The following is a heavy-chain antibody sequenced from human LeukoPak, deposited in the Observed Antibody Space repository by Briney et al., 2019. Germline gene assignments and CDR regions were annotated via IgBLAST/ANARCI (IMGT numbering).Heavy chain of an antibody. Sequence: GGSLRLSCAASGFTFSSYSMNWVRQAPGKGLEWVSSISSSSSYIYYADSVKGRFTISRDNAKNSLYLQMNSLRAEDTAVYYCARGVSDSPDDHFDYWGQGTPVTVSS. V-gene: IGHV3-21*01. CDR2: ISSSSSYI. CDR3: ARGVSDSPDDHFDY. CDR1: GFTFSSYS. D-gene: IGHD3-22*01. J-gene: IGHJ4*02.